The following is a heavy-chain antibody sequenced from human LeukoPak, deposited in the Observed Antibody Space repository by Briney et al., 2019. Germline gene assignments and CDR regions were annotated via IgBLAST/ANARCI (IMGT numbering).Heavy chain of an antibody. V-gene: IGHV1-18*01. CDR2: ISAYNGNT. CDR1: GYTFTSYG. J-gene: IGHJ6*03. Sequence: GASVKVSCKASGYTFTSYGISWVRQAPGQGLEWMGWISAYNGNTNYAQKLQGRVTMTTDTSTSTAYMELRSLRSDDTAVYYCARAGLARTHYYYYYYMDVWGKGTTVTISS. CDR3: ARAGLARTHYYYYYYMDV. D-gene: IGHD3/OR15-3a*01.